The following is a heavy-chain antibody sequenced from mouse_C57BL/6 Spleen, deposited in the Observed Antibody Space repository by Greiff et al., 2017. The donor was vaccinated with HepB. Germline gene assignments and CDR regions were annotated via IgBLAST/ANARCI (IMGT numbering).Heavy chain of an antibody. CDR2: ISSGSSTI. CDR1: GFTFSDYG. D-gene: IGHD1-1*01. Sequence: EVKVEESGGGLVKPGGSLKLSCAASGFTFSDYGMHWVRQAPEKGLEWVAYISSGSSTIYYADTVKGRFTISRDNAKNTLFLQMTSLRSEDTAMYYCAGSSYWYFDVWGTGTTVTVSS. V-gene: IGHV5-17*01. CDR3: AGSSYWYFDV. J-gene: IGHJ1*03.